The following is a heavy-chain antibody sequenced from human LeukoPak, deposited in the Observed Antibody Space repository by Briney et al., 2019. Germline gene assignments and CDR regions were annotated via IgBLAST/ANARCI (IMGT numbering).Heavy chain of an antibody. CDR1: GFTFSSYA. CDR3: ARAHNWKYGTFDY. D-gene: IGHD1-7*01. V-gene: IGHV3-30*04. CDR2: ISYDGSNK. J-gene: IGHJ4*02. Sequence: GGSLRLSCAASGFTFSSYAMHWVRQAPGKGLEWVAVISYDGSNKYYADSVKGRFTISRDNAKNSLYLQMNSLRAEDTAVYYCARAHNWKYGTFDYWGQGTLVTVSS.